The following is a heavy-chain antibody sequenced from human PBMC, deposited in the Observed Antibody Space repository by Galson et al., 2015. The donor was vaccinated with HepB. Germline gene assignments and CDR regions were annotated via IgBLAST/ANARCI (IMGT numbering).Heavy chain of an antibody. CDR3: ARDRGDSSWYGGGMDV. Sequence: SLRLSCAASGFTFSSYAMHWVRPAPGKGLEWVAVISYDGSNKYYADSVKGRFTISRDNSKNTLYLQMNSLRAEDTAVYYCARDRGDSSWYGGGMDVWGQGTTVTVSS. D-gene: IGHD6-13*01. CDR1: GFTFSSYA. V-gene: IGHV3-30-3*01. J-gene: IGHJ6*02. CDR2: ISYDGSNK.